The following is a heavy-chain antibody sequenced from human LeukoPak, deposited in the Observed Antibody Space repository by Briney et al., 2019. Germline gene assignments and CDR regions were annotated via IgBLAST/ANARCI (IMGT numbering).Heavy chain of an antibody. CDR1: GFTFTDVW. CDR3: TTDCVRGGGWVGDC. Sequence: PGGSLRLSCAASGFTFTDVWMSWVRQTPGKGLEWVGRIKSKTRGGTTEYAAPVKGRFTVSRDDSKDTLYLQMNSLKTEDTAVYYCTTDCVRGGGWVGDCWGQGTLVTVSS. D-gene: IGHD2-21*01. V-gene: IGHV3-15*01. J-gene: IGHJ4*02. CDR2: IKSKTRGGTT.